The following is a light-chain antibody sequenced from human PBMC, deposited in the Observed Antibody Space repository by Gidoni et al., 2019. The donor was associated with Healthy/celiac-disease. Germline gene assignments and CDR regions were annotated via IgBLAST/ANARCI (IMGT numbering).Light chain of an antibody. Sequence: DLQLTQSPSSLSASVGDRVTITCRASQGISNYLAWYQQKPGKVPKLLIYAASTLQSGVPSRFRGSGSGTDFTLTISSLQPEDVATYYCQKYNSALPLTFGGGTKVEIK. CDR1: QGISNY. CDR2: AAS. V-gene: IGKV1-27*01. CDR3: QKYNSALPLT. J-gene: IGKJ4*01.